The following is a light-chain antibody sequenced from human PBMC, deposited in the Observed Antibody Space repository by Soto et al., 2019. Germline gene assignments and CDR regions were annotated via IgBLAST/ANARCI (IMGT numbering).Light chain of an antibody. Sequence: DIQMTQSPSTLSASVGDRVTITCRASQSISSWLAWYQQKPGKAPKLLIYDASSLESGVPSRFSGSGSGTEFTLTISSLQPDDFATYSCQQYNSYSYTFGQGTTLEIK. CDR3: QQYNSYSYT. J-gene: IGKJ2*01. CDR1: QSISSW. CDR2: DAS. V-gene: IGKV1-5*01.